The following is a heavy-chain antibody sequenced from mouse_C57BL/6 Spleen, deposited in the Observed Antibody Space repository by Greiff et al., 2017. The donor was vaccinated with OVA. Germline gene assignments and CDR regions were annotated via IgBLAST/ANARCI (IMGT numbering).Heavy chain of an antibody. CDR3: ARNYYGSSYERNYFDY. V-gene: IGHV1-42*01. Sequence: EVQLQQSGPELVKPGASVKISCTASGYSFTGYYMNWVKQSPEKSLEWIGEINPSTGGTTYNQKFKAKATLTVDKSSSTAYMQLKRLTSEDSAVYYCARNYYGSSYERNYFDYWGQGTTLTVSS. D-gene: IGHD1-1*01. J-gene: IGHJ2*01. CDR1: GYSFTGYY. CDR2: INPSTGGT.